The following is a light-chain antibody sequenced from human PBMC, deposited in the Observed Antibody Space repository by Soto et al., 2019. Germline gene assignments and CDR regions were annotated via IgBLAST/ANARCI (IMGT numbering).Light chain of an antibody. V-gene: IGKV1-12*01. CDR1: QDIRSR. J-gene: IGKJ5*01. Sequence: DIQMTQDRYSVSASLGYIVIINCRASQDIRSRLAWYQQRPGRAPKLLIYDASSLQSGVPSRFSGSGSGTDFTLTIDGLQPEDFGTYYCQQGVTLSITFGQGRRLEI. CDR3: QQGVTLSIT. CDR2: DAS.